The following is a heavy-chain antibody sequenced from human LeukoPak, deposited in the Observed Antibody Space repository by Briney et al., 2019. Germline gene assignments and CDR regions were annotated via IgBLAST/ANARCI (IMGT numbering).Heavy chain of an antibody. J-gene: IGHJ5*02. Sequence: SETLSLTCTVSGASISGYYWTWIRQPAGKGLEWLGRIYTSGSTKYNPSLKSRVSMSVDTSRNQFSLKVSSVTAADTAVYYCARVICGGGSCYSDNWFDPWGQGTLVTVSS. D-gene: IGHD2-15*01. V-gene: IGHV4-4*07. CDR2: IYTSGST. CDR3: ARVICGGGSCYSDNWFDP. CDR1: GASISGYY.